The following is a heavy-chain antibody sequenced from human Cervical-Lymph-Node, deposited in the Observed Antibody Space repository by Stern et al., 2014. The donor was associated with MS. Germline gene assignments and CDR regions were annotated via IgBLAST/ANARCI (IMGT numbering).Heavy chain of an antibody. CDR2: SGSDGGT. Sequence: EEQLVESEGGLVQPGGSLRLSCEGSGFTFSSFAMTWIRQAPGKGLEWVSGSGSDGGTHYAESVRGRFTVFRDNSRNTLYLQMDRLRAEDTAVYYCGKDLHYWSADSWGQGTLVTVSS. CDR3: GKDLHYWSADS. J-gene: IGHJ4*02. V-gene: IGHV3-23*04. D-gene: IGHD1-1*01. CDR1: GFTFSSFA.